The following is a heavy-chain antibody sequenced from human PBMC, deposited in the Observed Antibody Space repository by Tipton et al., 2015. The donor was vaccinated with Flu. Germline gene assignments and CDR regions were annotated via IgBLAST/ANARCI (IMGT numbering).Heavy chain of an antibody. CDR1: GGSIDSGSYY. J-gene: IGHJ3*02. V-gene: IGHV4-61*02. CDR3: ATDRANTDAFNI. CDR2: IYTYGNT. D-gene: IGHD2-2*02. Sequence: LRLSCTVSGGSIDSGSYYWTWIRQPAGEGLQWIGRIYTYGNTDYNPSLKSRVTISLDTSKNEVSLRLSSVTAADTAVYYCATDRANTDAFNIWGQGTMVTVSS.